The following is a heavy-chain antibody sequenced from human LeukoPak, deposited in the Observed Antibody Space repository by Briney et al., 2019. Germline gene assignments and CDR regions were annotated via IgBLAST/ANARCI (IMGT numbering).Heavy chain of an antibody. CDR2: INHSGST. CDR3: AREGYYDSSGYRLYYYGMDV. J-gene: IGHJ6*02. V-gene: IGHV4-34*01. Sequence: SETLSLTCAVYGGSFSGYYWSWIRQPPGKGLEWIGEINHSGSTNYNPSLKSRVTISVDTSKNQFSLKLSSVTAADTAVYYCAREGYYDSSGYRLYYYGMDVWSQGTTVTVSS. D-gene: IGHD3-22*01. CDR1: GGSFSGYY.